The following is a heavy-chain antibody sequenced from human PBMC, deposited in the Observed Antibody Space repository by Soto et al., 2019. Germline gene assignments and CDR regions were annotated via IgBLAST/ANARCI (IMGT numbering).Heavy chain of an antibody. CDR3: ARELREALYYYGMAV. CDR1: GFTFSSYW. CDR2: IKQDGSEK. J-gene: IGHJ6*02. V-gene: IGHV3-7*05. Sequence: TGGSLRLSCAASGFTFSSYWMSWVRQAPGKGLEWVANIKQDGSEKYYVDSVKGRFTISRDNAKNSLYLQMNSLRAEDTAVYYCARELREALYYYGMAVWGQGTTVTVSS. D-gene: IGHD4-17*01.